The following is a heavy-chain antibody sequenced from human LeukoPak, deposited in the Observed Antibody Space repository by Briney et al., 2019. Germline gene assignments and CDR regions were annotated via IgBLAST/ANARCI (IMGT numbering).Heavy chain of an antibody. J-gene: IGHJ4*02. V-gene: IGHV3-20*04. Sequence: GGSLRLSCAASGFTFDDYGMSWVRQAPGKGLEWVSGINWNGGSTGYADSVKGRFTISRDNAKNSLYLQMNSLRAEDTAVYYCAREWAYYDSSGYYSSFDYWGQGTLVTVSS. D-gene: IGHD3-22*01. CDR1: GFTFDDYG. CDR3: AREWAYYDSSGYYSSFDY. CDR2: INWNGGST.